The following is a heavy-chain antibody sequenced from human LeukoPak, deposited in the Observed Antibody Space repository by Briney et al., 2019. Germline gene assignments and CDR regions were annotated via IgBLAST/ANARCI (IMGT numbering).Heavy chain of an antibody. CDR3: ARDRSAAMAAFDY. CDR2: ISNSGGRI. D-gene: IGHD5-18*01. Sequence: TGGSLRPSCAASGFTFSSYAMSWVRQAPGKGLEWVSSISNSGGRIFYTDSVKGRFTISRDNSKNTLYLQMNSLRAEDTAVYYCARDRSAAMAAFDYWGQGTLVTVSS. V-gene: IGHV3-23*01. CDR1: GFTFSSYA. J-gene: IGHJ4*02.